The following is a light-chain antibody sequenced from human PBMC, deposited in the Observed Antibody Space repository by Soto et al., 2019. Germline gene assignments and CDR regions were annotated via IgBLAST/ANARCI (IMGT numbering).Light chain of an antibody. Sequence: GERVTITCRASQTVSNWLAWYQQKPGKAPKLLIYDVSNLESGVPSRFSGSGSGTEFSLSISSLQPDDFASYYCQQNDSYSWTFGEGTKVDIK. CDR3: QQNDSYSWT. CDR1: QTVSNW. J-gene: IGKJ1*01. V-gene: IGKV1-5*01. CDR2: DVS.